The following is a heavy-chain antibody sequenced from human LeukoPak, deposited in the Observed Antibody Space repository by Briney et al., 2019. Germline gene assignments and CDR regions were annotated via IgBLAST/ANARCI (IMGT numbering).Heavy chain of an antibody. V-gene: IGHV3-74*01. D-gene: IGHD1-1*01. CDR2: INPDGSTT. CDR3: ARVATSNTKYNGFDI. CDR1: GFTLSSYW. J-gene: IGHJ3*02. Sequence: PGGSLRLSCAASGFTLSSYWMHWVRQVPGKGLVWVSRINPDGSTTTYADSVKGRFTISRDNAKNTLYLQMNSLRAEDTAVYYCARVATSNTKYNGFDIWGQGTMVTVSS.